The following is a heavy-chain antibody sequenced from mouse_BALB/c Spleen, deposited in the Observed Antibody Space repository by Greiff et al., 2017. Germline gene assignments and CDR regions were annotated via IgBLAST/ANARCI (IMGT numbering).Heavy chain of an antibody. V-gene: IGHV2-9*02. CDR2: IWAGGST. CDR1: GFSLTSYG. D-gene: IGHD2-1*01. J-gene: IGHJ4*01. Sequence: VQLQESGPGLVAPSQSLSITCTVSGFSLTSYGVHWVRQPPGKGLEWLGVIWAGGSTNYNSALMSRLSISKDNSKSQVFLQMNSLQTDDTAMYYCARGLIYYGNSYYPMDYWGQGTSVTVSS. CDR3: ARGLIYYGNSYYPMDY.